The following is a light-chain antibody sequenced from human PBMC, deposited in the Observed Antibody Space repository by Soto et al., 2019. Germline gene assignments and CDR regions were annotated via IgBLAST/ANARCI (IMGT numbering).Light chain of an antibody. CDR1: QSINSW. CDR3: QQYSVYWT. J-gene: IGKJ1*01. V-gene: IGKV1-5*01. CDR2: DAS. Sequence: VHMTLSASTLSASVGNSVTIACRASQSINSWLAWYQQKPGKAPKVLIYDASSWAGGVPSRFTGSGSGTEFTLTINSLQPDDFATYYCQQYSVYWTFGQGTKV.